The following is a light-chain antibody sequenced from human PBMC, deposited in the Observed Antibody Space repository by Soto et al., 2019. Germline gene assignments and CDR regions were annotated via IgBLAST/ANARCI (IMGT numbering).Light chain of an antibody. CDR1: NSDVGTYNL. Sequence: QSALTQPASVSGSPGQSITISCTGSNSDVGTYNLVSWYQQHPGKAPKLMIYEGSKRPSGVSDRFSGSKSGNTASLTISGLQAEDEADYYCCSYAGGSTWVFGGGTKLTVL. CDR2: EGS. CDR3: CSYAGGSTWV. V-gene: IGLV2-23*01. J-gene: IGLJ3*02.